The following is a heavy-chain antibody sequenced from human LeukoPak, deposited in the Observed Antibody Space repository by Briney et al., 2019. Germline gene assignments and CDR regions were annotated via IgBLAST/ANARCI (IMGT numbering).Heavy chain of an antibody. D-gene: IGHD2-2*02. Sequence: ASVKVSCKASGYTFTSYDINWVRQATGQGLEWMGWMNPNSGNTGYAQKFQGRVTMTRNTSISTAYMELSSLRSEDTAVYYCARPRVPAAISYNWFDPWGQGTLVTVPS. CDR2: MNPNSGNT. CDR1: GYTFTSYD. J-gene: IGHJ5*02. V-gene: IGHV1-8*01. CDR3: ARPRVPAAISYNWFDP.